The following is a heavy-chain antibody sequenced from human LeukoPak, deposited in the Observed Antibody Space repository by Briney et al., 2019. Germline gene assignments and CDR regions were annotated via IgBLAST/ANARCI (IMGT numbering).Heavy chain of an antibody. J-gene: IGHJ3*02. Sequence: PGGSLRLSCAASGFTFSSYWMSWVRQAPGKGLEWVANIKQDGSEKYYVDSVKGRFTISRDNTKNSLYLQMNSLRAEDTAVYYCAKDRYWAMVRGVIGFGAFDIWGQGTMVTVSS. CDR1: GFTFSSYW. CDR3: AKDRYWAMVRGVIGFGAFDI. D-gene: IGHD3-10*01. CDR2: IKQDGSEK. V-gene: IGHV3-7*01.